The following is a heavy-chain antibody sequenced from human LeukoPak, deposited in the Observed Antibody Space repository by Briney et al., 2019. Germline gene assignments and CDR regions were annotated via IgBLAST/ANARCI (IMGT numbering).Heavy chain of an antibody. CDR2: ISGDGGST. D-gene: IGHD2-15*01. CDR3: AKDGAAVRMRFHNYYGMDV. V-gene: IGHV3-43*02. CDR1: GFSFDDYP. Sequence: QPGGSLRLSCAASGFSFDDYPMHWVCQVPGKGLEWVSLISGDGGSTHYADSVKGRFTISRDNSKKSLFLQMNSLRTEDTALYYCAKDGAAVRMRFHNYYGMDVWGQGTTVTVSS. J-gene: IGHJ6*02.